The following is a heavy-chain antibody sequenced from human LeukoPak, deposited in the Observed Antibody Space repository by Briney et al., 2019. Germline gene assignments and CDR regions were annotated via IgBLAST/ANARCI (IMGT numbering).Heavy chain of an antibody. J-gene: IGHJ4*02. CDR3: ARVLAAAGTGDY. Sequence: ASVKVSCKASGYTFTSYYMHWVRQAPGQGLEWMGIINPSGGSTNYAQKFQGRVTMTRDTSTSTVYMELSSLRSEDTAVYYCARVLAAAGTGDYWGQGTLVTVSS. V-gene: IGHV1-46*01. CDR1: GYTFTSYY. CDR2: INPSGGST. D-gene: IGHD6-13*01.